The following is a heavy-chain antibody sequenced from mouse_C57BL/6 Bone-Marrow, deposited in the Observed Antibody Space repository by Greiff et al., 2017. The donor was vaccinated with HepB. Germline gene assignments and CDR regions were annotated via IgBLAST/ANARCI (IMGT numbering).Heavy chain of an antibody. V-gene: IGHV5-2*01. CDR2: INSDGGST. J-gene: IGHJ2*01. Sequence: EVNLVESGGGLVQPGASLKLSCESNEYEFPSHDMSWVRKTPEKRLELVAAINSDGGSTYYPDTMERRVIISRDNTKKTLYLQMSSLRSEDAALYDCARQNYYGSCEGYWGQGTTLTVSS. CDR1: EYEFPSHD. D-gene: IGHD1-1*01. CDR3: ARQNYYGSCEGY.